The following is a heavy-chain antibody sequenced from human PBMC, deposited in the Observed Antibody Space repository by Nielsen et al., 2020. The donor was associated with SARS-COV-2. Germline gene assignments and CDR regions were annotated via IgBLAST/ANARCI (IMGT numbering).Heavy chain of an antibody. V-gene: IGHV3-30*04. CDR3: ARGGLRRVSEH. Sequence: GGSLRLSCAASGFTFSSYAMHWVRQAPGKGLEWVAVISYDGSNKYYADSVKGRFTISRDNSKNTLYLQMNSLRAEDTAVYYCARGGLRRVSEHWGQGTLVTVSS. D-gene: IGHD3/OR15-3a*01. CDR1: GFTFSSYA. J-gene: IGHJ1*01. CDR2: ISYDGSNK.